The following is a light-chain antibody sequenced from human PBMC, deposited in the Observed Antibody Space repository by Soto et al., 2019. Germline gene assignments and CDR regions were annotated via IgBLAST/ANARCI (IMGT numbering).Light chain of an antibody. CDR2: ETY. V-gene: IGKV3-11*01. CDR1: QSVSTY. CDR3: QHRVNWPLT. Sequence: EVVLTQSPATLSLSPGERATLSCRASQSVSTYLAWYQQKPGQAPRLLIYETYNRASGIPARFSGSGSGTDFTLTISRLEPEDCAIYYCQHRVNWPLTFGGGTKVEI. J-gene: IGKJ4*01.